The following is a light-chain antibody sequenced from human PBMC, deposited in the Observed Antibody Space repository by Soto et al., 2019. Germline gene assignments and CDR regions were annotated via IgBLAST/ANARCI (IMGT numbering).Light chain of an antibody. CDR1: SSDVGGYNH. CDR2: EVT. J-gene: IGLJ1*01. CDR3: SSYATGNNYV. V-gene: IGLV2-8*01. Sequence: QSALTQPPSASGSPGQSVTMSCTGSSSDVGGYNHVSWHQQHPGKAPKVVIYEVTKRPSGVPDRFSGSKSGNTASLTVSGLQAEDEADYYCSSYATGNNYVFGSGTKVTVL.